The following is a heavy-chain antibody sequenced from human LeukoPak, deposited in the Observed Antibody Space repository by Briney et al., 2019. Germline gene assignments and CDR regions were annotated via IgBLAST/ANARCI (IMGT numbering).Heavy chain of an antibody. CDR3: ARGISVAVAGIGVY. Sequence: ASVKVSCKASGYTFTGYYMHWVRQAPGQGLEWMGWINPNSGGTNYAQKFQGRVTMTRDTSISTAYMELSRLRSDDTAMYYCARGISVAVAGIGVYWGQGTLVTVSS. CDR2: INPNSGGT. J-gene: IGHJ4*02. CDR1: GYTFTGYY. V-gene: IGHV1-2*02. D-gene: IGHD6-19*01.